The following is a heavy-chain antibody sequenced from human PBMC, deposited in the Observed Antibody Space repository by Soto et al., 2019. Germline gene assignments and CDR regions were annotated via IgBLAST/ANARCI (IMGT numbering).Heavy chain of an antibody. V-gene: IGHV3-33*01. J-gene: IGHJ6*02. Sequence: QVQLVESGGGVVQPGRSLRLSCAASGFTISSYGMHGVRQAPGKGLEWVAVIWYDGSNKYYADSVKGRFTISRDNSKNTLYLQMNSLRAEDTAVYYCARDLMVYGYGMDVWGQGTTVTVSS. D-gene: IGHD2-8*01. CDR2: IWYDGSNK. CDR3: ARDLMVYGYGMDV. CDR1: GFTISSYG.